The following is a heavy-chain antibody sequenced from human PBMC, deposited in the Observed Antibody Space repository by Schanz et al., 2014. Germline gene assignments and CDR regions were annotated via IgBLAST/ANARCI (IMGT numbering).Heavy chain of an antibody. V-gene: IGHV4-28*01. Sequence: QVQLQESGPRLVKPSDTLSLTCAVSGYSISRSNWWGWIRQPPGKGLEFIGYIYYSGNTYYNPSLKSRVTMSLDTSKNQFSLKLTSVTAVDTAVYYCAGMATVTYFDYWGQGTLVTVSS. J-gene: IGHJ4*02. CDR1: GYSISRSNW. CDR3: AGMATVTYFDY. CDR2: IYYSGNT. D-gene: IGHD4-17*01.